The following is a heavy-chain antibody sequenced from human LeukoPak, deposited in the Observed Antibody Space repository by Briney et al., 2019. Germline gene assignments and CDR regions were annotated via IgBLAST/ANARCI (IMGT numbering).Heavy chain of an antibody. CDR2: IYYSGST. CDR3: ARGGVRWFDP. D-gene: IGHD3-16*02. CDR1: GGSISSYY. Sequence: SETLSLTCTVSGGSISSYYWSWIRQPPGKGLEWIGYIYYSGSTNYNPSLKSRVTISVDTSKNQFSLKLSSVTAADTAVYYCARGGVRWFDPWGQGTLVTVSS. J-gene: IGHJ5*02. V-gene: IGHV4-59*01.